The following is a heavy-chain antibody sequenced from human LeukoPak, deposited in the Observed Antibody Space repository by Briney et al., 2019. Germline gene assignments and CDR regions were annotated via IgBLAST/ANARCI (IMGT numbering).Heavy chain of an antibody. CDR1: GFTFSDFG. Sequence: PGGSLRLSCAASGFTFSDFGMTWVRQAPGKGLEWVSYISSSSLSIYYADSVKGRFTISRDNARNSLYLQMNSLRAEDTAIYYCARDATPTQLWFRGSFDYWGLGALVTVAS. CDR3: ARDATPTQLWFRGSFDY. CDR2: ISSSSLSI. J-gene: IGHJ4*02. D-gene: IGHD5-18*01. V-gene: IGHV3-48*01.